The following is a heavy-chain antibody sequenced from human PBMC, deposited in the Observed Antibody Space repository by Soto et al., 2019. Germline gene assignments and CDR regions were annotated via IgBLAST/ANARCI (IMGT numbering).Heavy chain of an antibody. Sequence: GGSLRLSCAASGFTFSRYEMNWVRQAPGKGLEWVSYISGSGSTIYCADSVKGRFTISRDNAKNSLYPQMNSLRAEDTAVYYCARGGCSGGSCYSNYFDYWGQGTLVTVSS. CDR2: ISGSGSTI. CDR3: ARGGCSGGSCYSNYFDY. V-gene: IGHV3-48*03. J-gene: IGHJ4*02. D-gene: IGHD2-15*01. CDR1: GFTFSRYE.